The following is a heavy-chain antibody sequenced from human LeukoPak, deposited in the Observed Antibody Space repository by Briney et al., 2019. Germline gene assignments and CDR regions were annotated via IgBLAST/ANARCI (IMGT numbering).Heavy chain of an antibody. CDR3: AKSVDGGNSPFDY. CDR2: IYYSGNT. D-gene: IGHD4-23*01. V-gene: IGHV4-28*01. CDR1: GYSISSSNW. J-gene: IGHJ4*02. Sequence: SDTLSLTCAVSGYSISSSNWWGWIRQPPGKGLEWIGYIYYSGNTHYNPSLKSRVTTSVDTSKNQFSLKLSSVTAVDTAIYYCAKSVDGGNSPFDYWGQGTLVTVSS.